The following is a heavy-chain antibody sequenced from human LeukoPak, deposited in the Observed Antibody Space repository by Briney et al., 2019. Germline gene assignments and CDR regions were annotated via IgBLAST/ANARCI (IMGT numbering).Heavy chain of an antibody. CDR1: GFTFSSYA. V-gene: IGHV3-23*01. J-gene: IGHJ6*03. Sequence: GESLRLSCAASGFTFSSYAMSWVRQAPGKGLEWVSAISGSGGSTYYADSVKGRFTISRDNSKNTLYLQMNSLRAEDTAVYYCAKGSDSGYYYYYMDVWGKGTTVTVSS. CDR3: AKGSDSGYYYYYMDV. CDR2: ISGSGGST. D-gene: IGHD2-21*02.